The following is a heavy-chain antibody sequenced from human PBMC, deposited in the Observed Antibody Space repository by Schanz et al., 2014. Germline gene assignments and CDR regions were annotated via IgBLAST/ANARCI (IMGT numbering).Heavy chain of an antibody. CDR3: ARDRGTGERYFDH. V-gene: IGHV4-59*01. CDR1: GASTRGSY. CDR2: VYYSGST. J-gene: IGHJ4*02. D-gene: IGHD1-1*01. Sequence: QVQLQESGPGLMRPSATLSLTCTVAGASTRGSYWTWIRRTPQHGLQWIGYVYYSGSTSYNPSLESGVSISLDTSKNQFFLRLHSVTAADTGVYYCARDRGTGERYFDHWGQGILVTVSS.